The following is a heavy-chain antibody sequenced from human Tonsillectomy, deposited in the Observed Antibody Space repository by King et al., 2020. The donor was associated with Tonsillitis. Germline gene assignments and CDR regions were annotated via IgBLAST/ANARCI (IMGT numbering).Heavy chain of an antibody. J-gene: IGHJ4*02. Sequence: VQLVESGGGLVPPGRSLRLSCTASGFPFGEYAVTWVRQAPGKGLEWVGLIKSKAYGETSEYAASVKDRFILSRDDSESIAYLQMNSLKIEDTAVYYCPRGRLGESKGYYWGQGTLVTVAS. CDR2: IKSKAYGETS. CDR1: GFPFGEYA. D-gene: IGHD3-16*01. V-gene: IGHV3-49*04. CDR3: PRGRLGESKGYY.